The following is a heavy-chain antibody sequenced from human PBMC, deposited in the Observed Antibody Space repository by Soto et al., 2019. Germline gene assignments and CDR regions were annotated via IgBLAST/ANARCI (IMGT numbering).Heavy chain of an antibody. CDR2: IYYSGST. Sequence: SETLSLTCAVSGGSISSGGYNWSWIRQHPGKGLEWIGYIYYSGSTYYNPSLKSRVTISVDTSKNQFSLKLSSVTAADTAVYYCARRWGGTFDYWGQGTLVTVSS. J-gene: IGHJ4*02. CDR3: ARRWGGTFDY. CDR1: GGSISSGGYN. V-gene: IGHV4-31*11. D-gene: IGHD2-21*01.